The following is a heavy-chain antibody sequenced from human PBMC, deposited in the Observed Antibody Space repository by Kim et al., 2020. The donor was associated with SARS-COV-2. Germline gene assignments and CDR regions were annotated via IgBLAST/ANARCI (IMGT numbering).Heavy chain of an antibody. J-gene: IGHJ4*02. CDR2: ISSSSSYI. Sequence: GGSPRLSCGASGFTFSTYSMNWVRQAPGKGLEWVSSISSSSSYIYYGDSVKGRFTISRDNARNSLYLQMNSLRVEDTAVYYCARGLVVVTSIQYYFDYWGQGTLVTVSS. CDR3: ARGLVVVTSIQYYFDY. CDR1: GFTFSTYS. V-gene: IGHV3-21*04. D-gene: IGHD2-21*02.